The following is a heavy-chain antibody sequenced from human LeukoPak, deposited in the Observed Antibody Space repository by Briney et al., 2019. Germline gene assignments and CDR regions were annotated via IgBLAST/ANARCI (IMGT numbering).Heavy chain of an antibody. Sequence: ASVKVSCKASGYTFTGYYMHWVRQAPGQGLELMGWINPNSGDTKYAQKFQGRVTMTRDTSISTAYMELTRLRSDDSAVYYCARGETEETGTRPDAFDIWGQGTMVTVSS. V-gene: IGHV1-2*02. CDR3: ARGETEETGTRPDAFDI. D-gene: IGHD6-13*01. CDR1: GYTFTGYY. J-gene: IGHJ3*02. CDR2: INPNSGDT.